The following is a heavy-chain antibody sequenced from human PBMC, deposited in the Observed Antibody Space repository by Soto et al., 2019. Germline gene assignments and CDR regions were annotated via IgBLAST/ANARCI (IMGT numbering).Heavy chain of an antibody. Sequence: DLEQSGAEVKKPGSSVRVSCQASGGALTSYPIHWVRQAPGQGLEWMGVIDPIVDTSNLAENFKNSLTLTGDTSTKTVYMDLTSLGSDDTAIYFCSTYPRPYKWTDIWGRGTQLTVSS. J-gene: IGHJ4*02. D-gene: IGHD1-20*01. CDR1: GGALTSYP. CDR2: IDPIVDTS. CDR3: STYPRPYKWTDI. V-gene: IGHV1-69*06.